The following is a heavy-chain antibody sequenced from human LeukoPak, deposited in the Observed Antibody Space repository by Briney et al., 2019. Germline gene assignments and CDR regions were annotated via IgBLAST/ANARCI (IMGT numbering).Heavy chain of an antibody. Sequence: SETLSLTCTVSGGSISSSSYYWGWIRQPPGTGLEWIGSIYYSGSTYYNPSLKSRVTISVDTSKNQFSLRLSSVTAADTAVYYCARRRGLYGSGSYPGAFDIWGQGTMVTVSS. D-gene: IGHD3-10*01. CDR1: GGSISSSSYY. CDR3: ARRRGLYGSGSYPGAFDI. J-gene: IGHJ3*02. CDR2: IYYSGST. V-gene: IGHV4-39*01.